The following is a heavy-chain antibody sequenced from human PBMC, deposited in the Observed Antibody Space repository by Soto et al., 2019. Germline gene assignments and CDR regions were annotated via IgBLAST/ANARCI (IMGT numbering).Heavy chain of an antibody. D-gene: IGHD3-10*01. CDR3: TRDEVLHYYGSGSYCDY. CDR1: GFTFGDYA. V-gene: IGHV3-49*03. J-gene: IGHJ4*02. Sequence: GGSLRLSCTASGFTFGDYAMSWFRQAPGKGLEWVGFIRSKAYGGTTEYAASVKGRFTISRDDSKSIAYLQMNSLKTEDTAVYYCTRDEVLHYYGSGSYCDYWGQGTLVTVSS. CDR2: IRSKAYGGTT.